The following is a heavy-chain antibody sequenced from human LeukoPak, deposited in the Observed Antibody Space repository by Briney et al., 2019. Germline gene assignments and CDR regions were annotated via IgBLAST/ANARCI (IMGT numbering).Heavy chain of an antibody. J-gene: IGHJ3*02. Sequence: ASVKFSCKVSGYTLTELSMHWVRQAPGKGLEWMGGFDPEDGETIYAQKFQGRVTMTEDTSTDTAYMELSSLRSEDTAVYYCATNRWELVVPANDAFDIWGQGTMVTVSS. D-gene: IGHD2-2*01. CDR1: GYTLTELS. V-gene: IGHV1-24*01. CDR3: ATNRWELVVPANDAFDI. CDR2: FDPEDGET.